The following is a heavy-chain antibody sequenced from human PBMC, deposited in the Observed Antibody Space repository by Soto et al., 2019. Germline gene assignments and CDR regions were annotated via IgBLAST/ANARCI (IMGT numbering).Heavy chain of an antibody. Sequence: ASVKVSCTASGYTFTTYGISWVRQAPGQGLEWMGWISAYNGNTNYAQKLQGRVTMTADTSTSTAFMELRSLRSDDTAVYYCARERVYYYGSGPSYYGMDVWGQGTTVTVSS. D-gene: IGHD3-10*01. CDR3: ARERVYYYGSGPSYYGMDV. V-gene: IGHV1-18*01. CDR2: ISAYNGNT. CDR1: GYTFTTYG. J-gene: IGHJ6*02.